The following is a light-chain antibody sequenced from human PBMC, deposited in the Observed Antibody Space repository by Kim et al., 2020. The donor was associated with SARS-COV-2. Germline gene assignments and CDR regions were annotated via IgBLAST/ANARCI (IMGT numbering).Light chain of an antibody. Sequence: SVSTGERATLSCRASQSISGNLAWYQQKPGQAPRLLMYGASTRATGIPARFSGSGSGTEFTLTISSLQSEDFAVYYCQQYNNWLTFGQGTKVDIK. V-gene: IGKV3D-15*01. J-gene: IGKJ1*01. CDR1: QSISGN. CDR2: GAS. CDR3: QQYNNWLT.